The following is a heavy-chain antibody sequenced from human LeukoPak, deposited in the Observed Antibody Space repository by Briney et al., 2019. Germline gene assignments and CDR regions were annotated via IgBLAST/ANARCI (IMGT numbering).Heavy chain of an antibody. D-gene: IGHD3-22*01. CDR3: ARDGSYYYNSSGYPGDY. J-gene: IGHJ4*02. CDR1: GYTFTSYA. Sequence: ASVKVSCKASGYTFTSYAMHWVRQAPGQRLEWMGWINAGNGNTKYSQKFRGRVTITRDTSASTAYMELSSLRSEDTAVYYCARDGSYYYNSSGYPGDYWGQGTLVTVSS. CDR2: INAGNGNT. V-gene: IGHV1-3*01.